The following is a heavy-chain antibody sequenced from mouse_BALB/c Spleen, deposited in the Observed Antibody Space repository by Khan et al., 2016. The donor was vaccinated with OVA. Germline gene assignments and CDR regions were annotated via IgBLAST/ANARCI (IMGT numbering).Heavy chain of an antibody. CDR3: ARDRIDY. CDR2: INPTSGYT. J-gene: IGHJ2*01. Sequence: QVQLKQFGAELAKPGASVKMSCKASGYTFTSYWMHWIKQRPGQGLEWIGYINPTSGYTDYNQKFKDKATLTADKSSSTAYMQLNSLTSDDSAVYYCARDRIDYWGQGTTLTVSS. V-gene: IGHV1-7*01. CDR1: GYTFTSYW.